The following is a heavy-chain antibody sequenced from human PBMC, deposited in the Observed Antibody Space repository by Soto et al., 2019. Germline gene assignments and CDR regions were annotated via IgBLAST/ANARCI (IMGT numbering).Heavy chain of an antibody. J-gene: IGHJ4*02. V-gene: IGHV4-34*01. CDR1: GGSFSGYY. Sequence: SETLSLTCAVYGGSFSGYYWSWIRQPPGKGLEWIGEINHSGSTNYNPSLKSRVTISVDTSKNQFSLKLSSVTAADTAVYYCARSGYYYPFDYWGLGTLVTVSS. D-gene: IGHD3-22*01. CDR2: INHSGST. CDR3: ARSGYYYPFDY.